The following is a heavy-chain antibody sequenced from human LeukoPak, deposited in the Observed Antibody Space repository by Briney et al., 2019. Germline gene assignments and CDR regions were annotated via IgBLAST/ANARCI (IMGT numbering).Heavy chain of an antibody. V-gene: IGHV4-38-2*02. D-gene: IGHD5-12*01. J-gene: IGHJ4*02. Sequence: SETLSLTCTVSGYSISSGYYWGWIRQPPGKGLEWLGSIYYSGDTYNNPPLKSRVTISVDTAKSQFSLRLTSMTAADTAVYYCARDVAGNTFDYWGQGTLVTVSS. CDR3: ARDVAGNTFDY. CDR1: GYSISSGYY. CDR2: IYYSGDT.